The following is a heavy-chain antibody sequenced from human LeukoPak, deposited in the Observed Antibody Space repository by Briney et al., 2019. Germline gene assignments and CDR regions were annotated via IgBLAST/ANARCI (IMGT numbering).Heavy chain of an antibody. CDR1: GFTFSDYG. CDR2: INGGGEDT. V-gene: IGHV3-23*01. J-gene: IGHJ4*02. CDR3: ARYLGYCYSGTCYFTY. Sequence: TGGSLRLSCAASGFTFSDYGMSWVRQAPGKGLEWVSAINGGGEDTAYADSVKGRFTISRDNSKNILFLQVDSLRAEDTALYYCARYLGYCYSGTCYFTYWGQGTLVTVSS. D-gene: IGHD2-15*01.